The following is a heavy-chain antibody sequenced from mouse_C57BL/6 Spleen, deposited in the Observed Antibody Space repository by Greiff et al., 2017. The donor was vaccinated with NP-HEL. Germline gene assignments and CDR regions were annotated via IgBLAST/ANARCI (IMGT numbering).Heavy chain of an antibody. J-gene: IGHJ2*01. Sequence: EVQRVESGGGLVKPGGSLKLSCAASGFTFSSYAMSWVRQTPEKRLAWVATISDGGSYTYYPDNVKGRFTISRDNAKNKLYLQMSQLTSEDTAVYYCARGRQHRDYFDYWGQGTTLTVSS. CDR1: GFTFSSYA. CDR3: ARGRQHRDYFDY. D-gene: IGHD3-1*01. CDR2: ISDGGSYT. V-gene: IGHV5-4*01.